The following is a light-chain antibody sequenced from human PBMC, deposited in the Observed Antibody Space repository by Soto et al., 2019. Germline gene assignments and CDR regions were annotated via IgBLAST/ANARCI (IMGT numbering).Light chain of an antibody. CDR1: SSGVGGYKY. V-gene: IGLV2-14*01. J-gene: IGLJ2*01. CDR3: CSYAGSSTYVV. Sequence: QSALTQPASVSGSPGQSITISCTGTSSGVGGYKYVSWYQQHPNKAPKLMIYDVSNRPSGVSNRFSGSKSGNTASLTISGLQAEDEADYYCCSYAGSSTYVVFGGGTKLTVL. CDR2: DVS.